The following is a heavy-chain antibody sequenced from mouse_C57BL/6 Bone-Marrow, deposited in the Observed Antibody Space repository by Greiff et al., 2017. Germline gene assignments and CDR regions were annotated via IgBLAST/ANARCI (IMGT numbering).Heavy chain of an antibody. J-gene: IGHJ4*01. Sequence: QVQLQQPGAELVKPGASVKLSCKASGYTFTSYWMQWVKQRPGQGLEWIGEIDPSDSYTNYNQKFKGKATMTVDTPSSTAYMQLSSLTSEDSAVYYCARYEMDYWGQGASVTVAS. CDR3: ARYEMDY. V-gene: IGHV1-50*01. CDR2: IDPSDSYT. D-gene: IGHD2-3*01. CDR1: GYTFTSYW.